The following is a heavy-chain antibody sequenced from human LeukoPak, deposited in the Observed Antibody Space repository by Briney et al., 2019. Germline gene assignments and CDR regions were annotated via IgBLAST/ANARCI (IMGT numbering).Heavy chain of an antibody. CDR1: GFTFSDYY. Sequence: GGSLRLSCAASGFTFSDYYMSWIRQAPGKGLEWVSYISSSGSTIYYADSVKGRFTISRDNSKNTLYLQMNSLRAEDTAVYYCAKDRNAHSSGWCFDYWGQGTLVTVSS. V-gene: IGHV3-11*04. CDR2: ISSSGSTI. CDR3: AKDRNAHSSGWCFDY. J-gene: IGHJ4*02. D-gene: IGHD6-13*01.